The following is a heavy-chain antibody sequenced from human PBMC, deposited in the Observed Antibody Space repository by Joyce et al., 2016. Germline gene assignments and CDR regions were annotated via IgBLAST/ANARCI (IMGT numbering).Heavy chain of an antibody. Sequence: EVQLVESGGGLVQPGGSLRLSCTASGFTFSGYWMSWVRQVPGKGLEWVANIKADGSEKKYVDSGKGRFTISRDNVKNSLYLQMNSLRVEDTAVYYCVRDYPILTGFVWGQGTTVTVSS. CDR3: VRDYPILTGFV. D-gene: IGHD3-9*01. J-gene: IGHJ6*02. V-gene: IGHV3-7*01. CDR1: GFTFSGYW. CDR2: IKADGSEK.